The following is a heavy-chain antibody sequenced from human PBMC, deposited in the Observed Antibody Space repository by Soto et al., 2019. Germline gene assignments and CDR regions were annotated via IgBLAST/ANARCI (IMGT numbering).Heavy chain of an antibody. D-gene: IGHD3-3*01. CDR2: IYYSGST. J-gene: IGHJ6*02. Sequence: TLSLTCTVSGDSISSGGYYWSWIRQHPGKGLEWIGYIYYSGSTYYNPSLKSRVTISVDTSKNQFSLKLSSVTAADTAVYYCARMLTYYDFWSGSPAISNGMDVWGQGTTVTVSS. V-gene: IGHV4-31*03. CDR1: GDSISSGGYY. CDR3: ARMLTYYDFWSGSPAISNGMDV.